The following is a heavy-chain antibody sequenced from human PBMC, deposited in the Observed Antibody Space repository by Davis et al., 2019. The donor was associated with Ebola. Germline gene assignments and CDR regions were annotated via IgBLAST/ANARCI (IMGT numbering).Heavy chain of an antibody. D-gene: IGHD5-18*01. CDR3: AKDGDLRIQLWSEYYFDY. J-gene: IGHJ4*02. Sequence: GESLKISCAASGFTFSSYAMHWVRQAPGKGLEWVAVISYDGSNKYYADSVKGRFTISRDNSKNTLYLQMNSLRAEDTAVYYCAKDGDLRIQLWSEYYFDYWGQGTLVTVSS. V-gene: IGHV3-30-3*01. CDR1: GFTFSSYA. CDR2: ISYDGSNK.